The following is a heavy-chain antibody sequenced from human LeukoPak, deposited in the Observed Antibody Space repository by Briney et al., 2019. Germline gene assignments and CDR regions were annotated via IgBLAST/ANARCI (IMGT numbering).Heavy chain of an antibody. CDR2: ISGSGDAT. D-gene: IGHD7-27*01. CDR1: GFTFSTCP. J-gene: IGHJ4*02. CDR3: ARRGPNWGPIDY. Sequence: GGSLRLSCAASGFTFSTCPMTWVRQAPGKGLEGISAISGSGDATYYADSVKGRFTISRDNSKNTLYLQMNSLRAEDTAVYYCARRGPNWGPIDYWGQGTLSPSPQ. V-gene: IGHV3-23*01.